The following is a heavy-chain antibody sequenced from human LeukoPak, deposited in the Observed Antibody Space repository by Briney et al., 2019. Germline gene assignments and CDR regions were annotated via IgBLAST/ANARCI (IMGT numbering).Heavy chain of an antibody. Sequence: GASVKVSCKASGYTFTNYGISWVRQAPGQGLEWMGWISAYNGNTNYAENLQGTVTMTTDKSTSTAYMELRSLRSGDTAVYYCARDLVPTGGRPGSSDYWGQGTLVTVSS. J-gene: IGHJ4*02. CDR3: ARDLVPTGGRPGSSDY. CDR2: ISAYNGNT. D-gene: IGHD2-15*01. CDR1: GYTFTNYG. V-gene: IGHV1-18*01.